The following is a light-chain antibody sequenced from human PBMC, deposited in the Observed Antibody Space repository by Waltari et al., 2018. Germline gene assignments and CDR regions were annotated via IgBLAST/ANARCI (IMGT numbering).Light chain of an antibody. CDR2: EGN. Sequence: QSALTQPASVSGSPGQSITISCTGFNSNVGSYNLVSWYQKHPGKAPKRLFYEGNRRPLGVSNRFSGSKSDNTASLTLSGLQAEYEADYYCCSNVGSSVFFGGGTKLTVL. V-gene: IGLV2-23*03. CDR3: CSNVGSSVF. J-gene: IGLJ2*01. CDR1: NSNVGSYNL.